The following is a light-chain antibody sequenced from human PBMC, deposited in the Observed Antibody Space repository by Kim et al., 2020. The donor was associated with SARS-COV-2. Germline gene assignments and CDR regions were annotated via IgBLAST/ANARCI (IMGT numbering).Light chain of an antibody. CDR2: SAS. CDR3: HQYNNWWT. CDR1: QSVSSN. Sequence: EIVMTQSPATMSVSPGERATLSCRASQSVSSNLAWYQQKTGQAARLLIYSASTRATGIPARFSGSGSGTEFTLTISSLQSEDFAVYYCHQYNNWWTFGQGTKVDIK. J-gene: IGKJ1*01. V-gene: IGKV3-15*01.